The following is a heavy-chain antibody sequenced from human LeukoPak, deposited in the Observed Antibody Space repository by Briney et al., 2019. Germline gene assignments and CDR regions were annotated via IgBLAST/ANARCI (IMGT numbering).Heavy chain of an antibody. CDR3: ARTYYYDSSGYYYDRPYFDY. CDR2: INAGNGNT. D-gene: IGHD3-22*01. V-gene: IGHV1-3*01. J-gene: IGHJ4*02. Sequence: ASVKVSCKASGYTFTSYAMHWVRQAPGQRLEWMGRINAGNGNTKYSQKFQGRVTITRDTSASTAYMELSSLRSEDTAVYYCARTYYYDSSGYYYDRPYFDYWGQGALVTVSS. CDR1: GYTFTSYA.